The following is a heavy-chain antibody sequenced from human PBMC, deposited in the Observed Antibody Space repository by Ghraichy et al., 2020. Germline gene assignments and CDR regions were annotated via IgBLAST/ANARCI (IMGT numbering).Heavy chain of an antibody. Sequence: GGSLRLSCAASGFSFSYSWMHWVRQAPGKGLVWVSRINRDGSSTNYADSVKGRFTISRDNAKNTLYLEMNSLRAEDTAVYYCARVAQDGYNLLDKWCQGALVTFSS. CDR2: INRDGSST. CDR3: ARVAQDGYNLLDK. J-gene: IGHJ4*02. CDR1: GFSFSYSW. V-gene: IGHV3-74*01. D-gene: IGHD5-24*01.